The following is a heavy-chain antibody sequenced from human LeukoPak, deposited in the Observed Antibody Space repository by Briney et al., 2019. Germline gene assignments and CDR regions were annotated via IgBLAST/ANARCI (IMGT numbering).Heavy chain of an antibody. J-gene: IGHJ4*02. CDR2: IYHSGST. Sequence: SETLSLTCAVSGGSISSSNWWSWVRQPPGKGLEWIGEIYHSGSTYYNPSLKSRVTMSVDRSKNQFSLKLSSVSAADTAVYYCARESGTYDLFGVDYWGQGTLVTVSS. V-gene: IGHV4-4*02. CDR3: ARESGTYDLFGVDY. D-gene: IGHD3-9*01. CDR1: GGSISSSNW.